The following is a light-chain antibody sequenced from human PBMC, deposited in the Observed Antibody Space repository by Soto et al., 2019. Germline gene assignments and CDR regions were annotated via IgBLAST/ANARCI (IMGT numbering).Light chain of an antibody. CDR3: QQYHSWPPLT. Sequence: EIVMTQSPATLSVSPGERATLSCRASQSVSSILAWYQQKPGQAPRLLIYGASTRATGIPARFSGSGSGTEFTLTISSLQSEDLAVYYCQQYHSWPPLTFGGGTKVEIK. CDR2: GAS. J-gene: IGKJ4*01. V-gene: IGKV3-15*01. CDR1: QSVSSI.